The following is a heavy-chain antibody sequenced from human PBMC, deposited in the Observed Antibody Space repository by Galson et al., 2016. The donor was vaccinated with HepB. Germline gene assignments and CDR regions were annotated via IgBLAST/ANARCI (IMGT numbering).Heavy chain of an antibody. Sequence: SETLSLTCTVSGASISTYYWSWIRQPPGKGLEWVAFIHHSGNSNSNPSLKSRVTISIDTSKNQFSLKLNSVTAADTVVYYCATTAIAARPGYYGMDVWGQGTTVTVSS. CDR2: IHHSGNS. V-gene: IGHV4-59*01. J-gene: IGHJ6*02. CDR1: GASISTYY. D-gene: IGHD6-6*01. CDR3: ATTAIAARPGYYGMDV.